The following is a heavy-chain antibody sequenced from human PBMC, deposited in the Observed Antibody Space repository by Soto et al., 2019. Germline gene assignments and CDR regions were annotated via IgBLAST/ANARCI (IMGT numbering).Heavy chain of an antibody. CDR3: AKDINPGGGSGWHYYYYYYGMDV. D-gene: IGHD6-19*01. Sequence: QVQLVESGGGVVQPGRSLRLSCAASGFTFSSYGMHWVRQAPGKGLEWVAVISYDGSNKYYADSVKGRFTISRDNSKNTLYLQMNSLRAEDTAVYYCAKDINPGGGSGWHYYYYYYGMDVWGQGTTVTVSS. J-gene: IGHJ6*02. CDR1: GFTFSSYG. V-gene: IGHV3-30*18. CDR2: ISYDGSNK.